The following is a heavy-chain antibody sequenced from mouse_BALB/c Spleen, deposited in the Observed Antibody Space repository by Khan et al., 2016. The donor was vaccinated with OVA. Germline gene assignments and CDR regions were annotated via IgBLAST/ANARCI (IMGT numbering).Heavy chain of an antibody. CDR3: ARRGNYFWYCDV. V-gene: IGHV14-3*02. Sequence: VQLKQSGAELVKPGASVKLSCTASGFNIKDTYMHWVKQRPEQGLEWIGRIDPANGNTKYDPKFQGKATITADTSSNTAYLQLSSLTSEDTAVYYCARRGNYFWYCDVWGAGTTVTVSS. D-gene: IGHD2-1*01. J-gene: IGHJ1*01. CDR1: GFNIKDTY. CDR2: IDPANGNT.